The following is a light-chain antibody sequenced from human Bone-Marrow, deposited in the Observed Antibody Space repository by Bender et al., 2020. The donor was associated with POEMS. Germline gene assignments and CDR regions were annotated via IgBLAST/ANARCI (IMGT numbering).Light chain of an antibody. V-gene: IGLV2-8*01. Sequence: QSALTQPASVSGSPGQSVTISCTGTRSDVGGYNYVFWYQQYPGKAPKLIIFEVNKRTSGVPDRFSGAKSGNTASLTVSGLQAEDEADYYCTSYAGNSTLVFGGGTKLTVL. CDR3: TSYAGNSTLV. J-gene: IGLJ3*02. CDR1: RSDVGGYNY. CDR2: EVN.